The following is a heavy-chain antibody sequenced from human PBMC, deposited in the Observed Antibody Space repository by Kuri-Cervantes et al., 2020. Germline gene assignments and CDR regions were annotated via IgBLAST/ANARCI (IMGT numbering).Heavy chain of an antibody. CDR2: INWNGGST. V-gene: IGHV3-20*04. J-gene: IGHJ6*03. CDR1: GFTFDDYA. Sequence: GGSLRLSCATSGFTFDDYAMSWVRQAPGKGLEWVSGINWNGGSTGYTDSVKGRFTISRHNSKNTLYLQMNSLRTEDTAVYYCTSLSGQIAAAGSGDMDVWGKGTTVTVSS. D-gene: IGHD6-13*01. CDR3: TSLSGQIAAAGSGDMDV.